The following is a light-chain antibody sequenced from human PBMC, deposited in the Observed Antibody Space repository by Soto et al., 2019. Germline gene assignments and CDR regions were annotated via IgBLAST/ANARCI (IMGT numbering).Light chain of an antibody. CDR2: EVS. V-gene: IGLV2-14*03. CDR1: SSDVGAYDY. Sequence: QSALTQPASVSGSPGQSITISCTGTSSDVGAYDYVSWYQQHPDKAPKLLIYEVSNRPSGVSNRFSGSKSVNTATLTISGLQAEDDSDYYCSPYTSCSTRLFGTGTKLTGL. J-gene: IGLJ1*01. CDR3: SPYTSCSTRL.